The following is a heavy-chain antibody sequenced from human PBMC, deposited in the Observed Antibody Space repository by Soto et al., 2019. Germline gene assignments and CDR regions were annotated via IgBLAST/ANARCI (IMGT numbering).Heavy chain of an antibody. CDR3: ARDIVHPLVKGRYYYYGMDV. Sequence: GGSLRLSCAASGFTFSSYAMHWVRQAPGKGLEWVAVISYDGSNKYYADSVKGRFTISRDNSKNTLYLQMNSLRAEDTAVYYCARDIVHPLVKGRYYYYGMDVWGQGTTVTVSS. CDR2: ISYDGSNK. CDR1: GFTFSSYA. D-gene: IGHD2-21*01. V-gene: IGHV3-30-3*01. J-gene: IGHJ6*02.